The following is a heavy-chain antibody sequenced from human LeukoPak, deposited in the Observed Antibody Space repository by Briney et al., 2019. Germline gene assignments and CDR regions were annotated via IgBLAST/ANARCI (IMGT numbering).Heavy chain of an antibody. V-gene: IGHV4-39*07. Sequence: SETLSLTCSVSGGSISSSSYYWSWIRQPPGKGLEWIGEINHSGNTNYNPSLKSRVTISVDTSKNQFSLKLSSVTAADTAVYYCARGRRICSSTSCYGYYFDYWGQGTLVTVSS. CDR1: GGSISSSSYY. J-gene: IGHJ4*02. CDR2: INHSGNT. D-gene: IGHD2-2*01. CDR3: ARGRRICSSTSCYGYYFDY.